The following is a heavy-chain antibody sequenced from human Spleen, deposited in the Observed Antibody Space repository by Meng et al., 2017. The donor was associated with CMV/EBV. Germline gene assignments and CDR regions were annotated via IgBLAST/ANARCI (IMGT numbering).Heavy chain of an antibody. CDR1: PFTSYY. D-gene: IGHD3-22*01. Sequence: PFTSYYMHWVRQAPGQGLEWMGIINPSGGSTSYAQKFQGRVTMTRDTSTSTVYMELSSLRSEDTAVYYCARDYNYYDSSGYYYSFDYWGQGTLVTVSS. CDR2: INPSGGST. CDR3: ARDYNYYDSSGYYYSFDY. J-gene: IGHJ4*02. V-gene: IGHV1-46*01.